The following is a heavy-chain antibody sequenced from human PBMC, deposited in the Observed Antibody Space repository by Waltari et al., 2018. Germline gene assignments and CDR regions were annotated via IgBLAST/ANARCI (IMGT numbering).Heavy chain of an antibody. J-gene: IGHJ4*02. CDR3: ATRVVVPGVPGMADY. CDR1: GFTVSNNY. CDR2: ITYNEKT. D-gene: IGHD2-2*01. Sequence: EVQLVESGGGLIQPGGSLRLSCAASGFTVSNNYVSWVRLAPGEGLGGVSTITYNEKTDSPDSVKGRFTISRDTPKNTLFFQMNSLRAEDTAVYYCATRVVVPGVPGMADYWGQGTLVTVSS. V-gene: IGHV3-53*01.